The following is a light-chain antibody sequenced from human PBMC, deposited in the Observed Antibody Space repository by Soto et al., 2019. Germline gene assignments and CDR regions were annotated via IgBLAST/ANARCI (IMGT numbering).Light chain of an antibody. V-gene: IGKV3-20*01. CDR1: PSVSSSY. CDR3: QQYGSSPLT. CDR2: GAS. J-gene: IGKJ1*01. Sequence: EIVLTQSPGTLSLSPGERATLSCRASPSVSSSYLAWYQQKPGQAPRLLIYGASSRATGIPDRFSGSGSGTDFTLTISRLETEDFAVYYCQQYGSSPLTFGKGTKVEIK.